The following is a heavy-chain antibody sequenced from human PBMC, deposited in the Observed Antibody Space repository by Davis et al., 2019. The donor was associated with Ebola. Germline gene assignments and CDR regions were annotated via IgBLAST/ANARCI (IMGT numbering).Heavy chain of an antibody. CDR3: ARGPQGPGDY. Sequence: PSETLSLTCTVSGGSISSYYWSWIRQPPGKGLEWIGYIYYSGSTNYNPSLKSRVTISVDTSKNQFSLKLSSVTAADTAVYYCARGPQGPGDYWGQGTLVTVSS. CDR2: IYYSGST. J-gene: IGHJ4*02. V-gene: IGHV4-59*01. CDR1: GGSISSYY.